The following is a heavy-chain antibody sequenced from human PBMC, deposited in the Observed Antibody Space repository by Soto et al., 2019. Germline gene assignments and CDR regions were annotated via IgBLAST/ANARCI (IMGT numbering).Heavy chain of an antibody. J-gene: IGHJ3*02. V-gene: IGHV1-18*01. CDR2: ISAYNGNT. Sequence: GASMKVSCKASGYTFTSYGISWVRQAPGQGLEWMGWISAYNGNTNYAQKLQGRVTMTTDTSTSTAYMELRSLRSDDTAVYYCAKGSTSWSWDAFDIWGHGTMVTVSS. CDR1: GYTFTSYG. D-gene: IGHD2-2*01. CDR3: AKGSTSWSWDAFDI.